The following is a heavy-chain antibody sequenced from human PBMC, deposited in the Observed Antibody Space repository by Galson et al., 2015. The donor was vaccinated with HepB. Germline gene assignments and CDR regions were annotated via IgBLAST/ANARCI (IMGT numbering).Heavy chain of an antibody. Sequence: SVKVSCKASGYTFTSYAMNWVRQAPGQGLEWMGWINTNTGNPTYAQGFTGRFVFSLDTSVSTAYLQISSLKAEDTAVYYCARVGGGLWFGELEALDLWGRGTLVTVSS. CDR3: ARVGGGLWFGELEALDL. D-gene: IGHD3-10*01. CDR1: GYTFTSYA. CDR2: INTNTGNP. J-gene: IGHJ2*01. V-gene: IGHV7-4-1*02.